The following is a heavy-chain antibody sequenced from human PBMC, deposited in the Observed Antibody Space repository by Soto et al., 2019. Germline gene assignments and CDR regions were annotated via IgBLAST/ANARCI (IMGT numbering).Heavy chain of an antibody. Sequence: PGGSLRLACAASVFTFSTYGMHWVRQAPGKGLEWVALISYDGTDKFHGDSVKGRFAISRDNPKSTLFLQMNSLRPDDTAVYFCAAHSGKYWNHFDYWGLGTLVTVSS. CDR3: AAHSGKYWNHFDY. J-gene: IGHJ4*02. V-gene: IGHV3-30*03. CDR1: VFTFSTYG. D-gene: IGHD1-1*01. CDR2: ISYDGTDK.